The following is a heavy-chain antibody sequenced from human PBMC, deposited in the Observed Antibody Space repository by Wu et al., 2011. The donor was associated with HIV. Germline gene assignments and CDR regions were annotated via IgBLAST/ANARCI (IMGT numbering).Heavy chain of an antibody. V-gene: IGHV1-69*15. Sequence: HVQLLQSGAEVKRPGASVKVSCKATGDPFSTNTINWVRQTPGQGLEWIGKNRPYFSPTPNYAQKFQGRLTLTADEATNTAYMELRGLRSEDTGVYYCARGDPREAYFHFYMDVWGKGTTVTVSS. CDR1: GDPFSTNT. CDR3: ARGDPREAYFHFYMDV. J-gene: IGHJ6*03. CDR2: RPYFSPTP. D-gene: IGHD2-21*01.